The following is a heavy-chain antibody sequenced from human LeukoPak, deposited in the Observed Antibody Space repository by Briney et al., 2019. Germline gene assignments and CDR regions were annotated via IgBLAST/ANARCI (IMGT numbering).Heavy chain of an antibody. CDR2: ISSSSSYI. V-gene: IGHV3-21*01. CDR1: GFTFSSYS. D-gene: IGHD5-18*01. CDR3: ATFYGYDGIDY. J-gene: IGHJ4*02. Sequence: GGSLRLSCAASGFTFSSYSMNWVRQAPGKGLEWVSSISSSSSYIYYADSVKGRFTISGDNAKNSLYLQMNSRRAEDTAVYYGATFYGYDGIDYWGQGTLVTVSS.